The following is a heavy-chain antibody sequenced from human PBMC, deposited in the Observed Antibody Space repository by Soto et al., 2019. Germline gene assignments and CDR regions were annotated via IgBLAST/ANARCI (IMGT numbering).Heavy chain of an antibody. J-gene: IGHJ4*02. Sequence: EVQLVESGGGLVQSGGSLKLSCAASGFTFSGSSMHWVRQASGEGLEWVGRIRSKVNSYATAYAASVEGRFIISRDDSKNTTYLQMNSLKTEDTAVYYCTRRGTDRWDSGIGYWGQGTLVTVSS. D-gene: IGHD1-26*01. CDR3: TRRGTDRWDSGIGY. V-gene: IGHV3-73*02. CDR1: GFTFSGSS. CDR2: IRSKVNSYAT.